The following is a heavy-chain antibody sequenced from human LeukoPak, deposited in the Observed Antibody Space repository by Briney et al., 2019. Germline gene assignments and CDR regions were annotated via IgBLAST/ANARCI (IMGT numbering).Heavy chain of an antibody. D-gene: IGHD3-9*01. CDR1: GYTFTDYY. CDR3: ARVAHNYDLLTGYYPYLDYFDF. Sequence: ASVKVSCKASGYTFTDYYMHWVRQAPGQGLEWMGWINPNSGGTNYAQKFQGRVTMTRDTSIRTAYMELSRLRSDDTAVFYCARVAHNYDLLTGYYPYLDYFDFWGQGTLVTVSS. V-gene: IGHV1-2*02. CDR2: INPNSGGT. J-gene: IGHJ4*02.